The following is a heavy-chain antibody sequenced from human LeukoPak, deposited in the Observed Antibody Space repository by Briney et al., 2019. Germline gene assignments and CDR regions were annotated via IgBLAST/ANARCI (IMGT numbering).Heavy chain of an antibody. J-gene: IGHJ4*02. V-gene: IGHV1-69*13. CDR2: IIPIFGTA. D-gene: IGHD6-19*01. Sequence: SVKVSCKASGGTFSIYAISWVRQAPGQGLEWMGGIIPIFGTANYAQKFQGRVTITADESTSTAYMELSRLRSDDTAVYYCARGMLRAVAGDYWGQGTLVTVSS. CDR3: ARGMLRAVAGDY. CDR1: GGTFSIYA.